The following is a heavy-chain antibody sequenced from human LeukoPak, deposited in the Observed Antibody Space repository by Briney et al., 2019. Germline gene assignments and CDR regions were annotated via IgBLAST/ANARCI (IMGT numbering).Heavy chain of an antibody. Sequence: PGGSLRLSCTASGFTFNGYSMNWVRQAPGKGLEWVSSISTNSSYIYYANSVKGRFTISRNNPKNSLYLQMNSLRAEDTAVYYCERNRGDPSYFDYWGQGTLVTVSS. CDR3: ERNRGDPSYFDY. D-gene: IGHD4-17*01. CDR2: ISTNSSYI. CDR1: GFTFNGYS. J-gene: IGHJ4*02. V-gene: IGHV3-21*01.